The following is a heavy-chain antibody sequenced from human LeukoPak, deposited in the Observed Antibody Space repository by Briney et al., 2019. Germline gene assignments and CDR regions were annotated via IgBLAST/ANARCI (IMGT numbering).Heavy chain of an antibody. V-gene: IGHV1-2*02. CDR3: ARVNPRIADFDY. Sequence: ASVKVSCKASGYTFTGYYMHWVRQAPGQGLEWMGWINPNSGGTNYAQKFQGRVTMTRDTPISTAYMELSRLRSDDTAVYYCARVNPRIADFDYWGQGTLVTVSS. D-gene: IGHD6-13*01. J-gene: IGHJ4*02. CDR2: INPNSGGT. CDR1: GYTFTGYY.